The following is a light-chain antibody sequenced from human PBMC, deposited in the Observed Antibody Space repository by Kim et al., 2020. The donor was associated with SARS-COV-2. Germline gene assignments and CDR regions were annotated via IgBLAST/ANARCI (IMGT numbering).Light chain of an antibody. J-gene: IGKJ3*01. CDR2: GAS. CDR1: QSVTSPY. Sequence: SPAGSDSLSCRASQSVTSPYLAWYQKKPGQAPRLLIYGASSRATGIPDRFSGSGSGTDFTLTISRLEPEDFAVYYCQQYGSSPFTFGPGTKVDIK. V-gene: IGKV3-20*01. CDR3: QQYGSSPFT.